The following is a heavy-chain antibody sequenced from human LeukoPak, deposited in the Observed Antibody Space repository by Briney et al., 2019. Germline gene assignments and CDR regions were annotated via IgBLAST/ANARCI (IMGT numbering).Heavy chain of an antibody. Sequence: SQTLSLTCAVSGGSISSGGYSWSWIRQPPGKGLEWLGYIYHSGSTYYNPSLKSRVTISVDRSKNQFSLKLSSVTAADTAVYYCARTTWIQLWFRFDPWGQGTLVTVSS. V-gene: IGHV4-30-2*01. CDR2: IYHSGST. CDR3: ARTTWIQLWFRFDP. D-gene: IGHD5-18*01. J-gene: IGHJ5*02. CDR1: GGSISSGGYS.